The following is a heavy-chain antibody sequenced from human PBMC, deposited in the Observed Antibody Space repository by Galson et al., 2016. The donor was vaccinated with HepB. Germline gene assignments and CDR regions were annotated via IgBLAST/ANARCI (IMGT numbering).Heavy chain of an antibody. J-gene: IGHJ4*02. CDR3: ARERGYCSSTSCYHSSKRPGGYFDY. D-gene: IGHD2-2*01. V-gene: IGHV3-33*01. CDR1: PFTFSTYG. CDR2: IWFDESYK. Sequence: SLRLSCAASPFTFSTYGMHWVRQAPGKGLEWVAVIWFDESYKYYADSVKGRFTISRDNSKNTLYLHMNSLRAEDTAVYYCARERGYCSSTSCYHSSKRPGGYFDYWGQGTLVTVSS.